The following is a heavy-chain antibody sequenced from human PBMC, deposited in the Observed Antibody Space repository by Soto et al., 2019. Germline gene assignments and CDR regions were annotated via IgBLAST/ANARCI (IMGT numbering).Heavy chain of an antibody. D-gene: IGHD2-21*02. CDR1: GGTFSSYT. Sequence: QVQLVQSGAEVKKPGSSVKVSCKASGGTFSSYTISWVRQAPGQGLEWMGRIIPILGIANYAQKFQGRVTITAXXSXSXAYMELSSLRSEDTAVYYCARDRTYCGGDCYPYFDSWGQGTLVTVSS. J-gene: IGHJ4*02. CDR2: IIPILGIA. CDR3: ARDRTYCGGDCYPYFDS. V-gene: IGHV1-69*08.